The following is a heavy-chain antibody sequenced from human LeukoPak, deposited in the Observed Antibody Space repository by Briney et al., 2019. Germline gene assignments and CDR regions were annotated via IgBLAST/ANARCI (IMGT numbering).Heavy chain of an antibody. V-gene: IGHV3-48*02. D-gene: IGHD3-3*01. CDR1: GFTFSSYS. Sequence: GGSLRLSCAASGFTFSSYSMHWVRQAPGKGLEWVSYISSSSSTIYYADSVKGRFTISRDNAKNSLYLQMNSLRDEDTAVYYCARMLRRITIFGVVIPTAFDIWGQGTMVTVSS. J-gene: IGHJ3*02. CDR3: ARMLRRITIFGVVIPTAFDI. CDR2: ISSSSSTI.